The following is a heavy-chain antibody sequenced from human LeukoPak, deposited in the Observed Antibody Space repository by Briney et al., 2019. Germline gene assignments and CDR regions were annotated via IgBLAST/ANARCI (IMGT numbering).Heavy chain of an antibody. D-gene: IGHD1-1*01. Sequence: EASETLSLTCTVSGYSISSGYYWGWIRQPPGKGLEWIGSIYHSGSTYYNPSLKSRVTISVDTSKNQFSLKLSSVTAADTAVYYCATLKTGTCPVWGKGTTVTVSS. CDR1: GYSISSGYY. CDR3: ATLKTGTCPV. J-gene: IGHJ6*04. CDR2: IYHSGST. V-gene: IGHV4-38-2*02.